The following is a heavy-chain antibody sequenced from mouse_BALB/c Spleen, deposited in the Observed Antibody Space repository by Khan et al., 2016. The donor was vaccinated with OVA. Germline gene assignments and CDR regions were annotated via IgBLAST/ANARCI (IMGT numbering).Heavy chain of an antibody. D-gene: IGHD2-14*01. CDR3: ARAYYRYDGYYAMDY. J-gene: IGHJ4*01. V-gene: IGHV2-6-4*01. Sequence: VQLQQSGPGLVAPSQSLSITCTVSGFSLSRYNIHWVRQPPGKGLEWLGMIWGGGGTDYNSTLKIRLSISKDNSTSQVFLKMNSLQTDDTAMYDCARAYYRYDGYYAMDYWGQGTSVTVSA. CDR1: GFSLSRYN. CDR2: IWGGGGT.